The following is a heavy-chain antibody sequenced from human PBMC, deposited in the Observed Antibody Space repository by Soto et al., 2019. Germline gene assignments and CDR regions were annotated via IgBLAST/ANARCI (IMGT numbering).Heavy chain of an antibody. J-gene: IGHJ4*02. CDR2: LSDSGRST. CDR1: GFTFSTDT. D-gene: IGHD3-16*01. CDR3: AKVQGGFDY. Sequence: PGGSLRLSCAASGFTFSTDTMSWVRQAPGKGLEWVSALSDSGRSTFYADSVKGRFTISRDNSRNTLYLQMNSLRAEDTAVYYCAKVQGGFDYWGQGTLVTVSS. V-gene: IGHV3-23*01.